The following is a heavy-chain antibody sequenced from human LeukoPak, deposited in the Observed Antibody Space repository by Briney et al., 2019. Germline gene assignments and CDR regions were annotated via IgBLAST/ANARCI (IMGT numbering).Heavy chain of an antibody. CDR3: ARQGRAPIIDY. CDR1: GDSISSDY. Sequence: SETLSLTCTVSGDSISSDYWSWVRQPPGKGLEWIGYIYYSGSTSYNPSLKSRLTISVDRSKSQFSLNLSSVTAADTAAYYCARQGRAPIIDYWGQGVLVTVSS. CDR2: IYYSGST. V-gene: IGHV4-59*08. D-gene: IGHD5-24*01. J-gene: IGHJ4*02.